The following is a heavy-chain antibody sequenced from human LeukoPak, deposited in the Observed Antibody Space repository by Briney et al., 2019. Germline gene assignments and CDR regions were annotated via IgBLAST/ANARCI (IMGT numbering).Heavy chain of an antibody. CDR2: LNHRGST. V-gene: IGHV4-34*01. CDR1: RESLSKHY. Sequence: SETLSLTSAVSRESLSKHYSTWIRQCPGKGLEWIGELNHRGSTKFTLPLTSRVTSSVDTSKHQFSPKLTSMSAAHAALYYCASSVGCTDYWGQGTLVTVSS. CDR3: ASSVGCTDY. D-gene: IGHD1-26*01. J-gene: IGHJ4*02.